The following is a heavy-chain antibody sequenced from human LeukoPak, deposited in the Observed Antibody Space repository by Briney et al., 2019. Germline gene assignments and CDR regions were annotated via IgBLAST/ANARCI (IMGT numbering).Heavy chain of an antibody. CDR3: ARVRDGYNAGQYYYYYYYMDV. J-gene: IGHJ6*03. Sequence: GRSLRLSCAASGFTFDDYAMHWVRQAPGKGLEWVSGISWNSGSIGYADSVKGRFTISRDNAKNSLYLQMNSLRAEDTAVYYCARVRDGYNAGQYYYYYYYMDVWGKGTTVTVSS. V-gene: IGHV3-9*01. CDR2: ISWNSGSI. D-gene: IGHD5-24*01. CDR1: GFTFDDYA.